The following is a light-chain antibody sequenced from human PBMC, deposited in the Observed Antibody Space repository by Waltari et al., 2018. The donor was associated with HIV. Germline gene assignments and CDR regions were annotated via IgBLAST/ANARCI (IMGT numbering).Light chain of an antibody. V-gene: IGKV3-20*01. CDR3: QQYGSSPPYS. CDR1: QSGSSSY. J-gene: IGKJ2*03. Sequence: EIVLTPSPGTLSLSSGDTATLSCRSRQSGSSSYLAWYQQKPGQAPRLLIYGASSRATGIPDRFGGSGSGTDFTLTISRLEPEDFAVYYCQQYGSSPPYSFGQGTKLEIK. CDR2: GAS.